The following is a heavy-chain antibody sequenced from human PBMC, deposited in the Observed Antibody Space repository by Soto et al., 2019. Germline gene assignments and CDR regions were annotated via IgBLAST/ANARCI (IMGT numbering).Heavy chain of an antibody. CDR2: IKQDGGET. Sequence: GGSLRLSCGASGFSFSGSWMSWVRQAPGKGLEWVATIKQDGGETWYMDSVKGRFTVSRDNAKNSLFLQLSSLRAEDTAVYYCARVSGYGGVTFDYWGQGTPVTVSS. D-gene: IGHD5-12*01. V-gene: IGHV3-7*01. CDR3: ARVSGYGGVTFDY. J-gene: IGHJ4*02. CDR1: GFSFSGSW.